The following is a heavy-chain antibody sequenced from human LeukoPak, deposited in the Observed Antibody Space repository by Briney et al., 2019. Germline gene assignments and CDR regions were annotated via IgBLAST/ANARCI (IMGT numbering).Heavy chain of an antibody. CDR3: ARFVTSDAFDI. V-gene: IGHV3-21*01. J-gene: IGHJ3*02. CDR2: ISSSSSYI. D-gene: IGHD2-21*02. CDR1: GFTFSSYA. Sequence: PGGSLRLSCAASGFTFSSYAMSWVRQAPGKGLEWVSSISSSSSYIYYADSVKGRFTISRDNAKNSLYLQMNSLRAEDTAVYYCARFVTSDAFDIWGQGTMVTVSS.